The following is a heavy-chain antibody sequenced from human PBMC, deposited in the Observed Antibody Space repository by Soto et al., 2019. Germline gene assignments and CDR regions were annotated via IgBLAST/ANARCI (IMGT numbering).Heavy chain of an antibody. CDR2: INPSGGST. CDR1: GYTFTSYY. J-gene: IGHJ3*02. Sequence: GASVKVSCKASGYTFTSYYMHWVRQAPGQGLEWMGIINPSGGSTSYAQKFQGRVTMTRDTSTSTVYMELSSLRSEDTAVYYCARAEYYYDSSGYYPMGAFDIWGQGTMVTVSS. V-gene: IGHV1-46*03. CDR3: ARAEYYYDSSGYYPMGAFDI. D-gene: IGHD3-22*01.